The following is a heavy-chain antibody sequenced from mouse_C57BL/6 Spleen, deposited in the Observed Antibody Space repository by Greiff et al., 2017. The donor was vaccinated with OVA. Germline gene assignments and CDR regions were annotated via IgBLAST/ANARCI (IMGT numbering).Heavy chain of an antibody. V-gene: IGHV1-50*01. CDR3: AGARDAMDY. Sequence: VQLQQPGAELVKPGASVKLSCKASGYTFTSYWMQWVKQRPGQGLEWIGEIDPSDSYTNYNQKFKGKATLTVDTSSSTAYMQLSSLTSEDSAVYCCAGARDAMDYWGQGTSVTVSS. CDR2: IDPSDSYT. J-gene: IGHJ4*01. CDR1: GYTFTSYW.